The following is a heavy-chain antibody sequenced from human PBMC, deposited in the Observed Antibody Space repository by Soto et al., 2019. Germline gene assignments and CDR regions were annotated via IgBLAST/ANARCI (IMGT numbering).Heavy chain of an antibody. CDR2: INHSGST. D-gene: IGHD3-22*01. Sequence: SETLSLTCAVYGGSFSGYYWSWIRQPPGKGLEWIGEINHSGSTNYNPSLKSRVTISVDTSKNQFSLKLSSVTAADTAVYYCARAWAITMIVVARRRFDPWGQGTLVTVSS. CDR3: ARAWAITMIVVARRRFDP. V-gene: IGHV4-34*01. CDR1: GGSFSGYY. J-gene: IGHJ5*02.